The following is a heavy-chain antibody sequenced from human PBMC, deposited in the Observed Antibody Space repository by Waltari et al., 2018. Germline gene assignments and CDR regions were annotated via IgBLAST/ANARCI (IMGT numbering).Heavy chain of an antibody. Sequence: QVQLVQSGAEVKKPGASVKVSCKASGYTFTSYDINWVRQATGQGLEWMGWMNPNSGNTGYAQKFQGRVTITRNTSISTAYMELSSLRSEDTAVYYCARERGRTPTGYCSSTSCAIDYWGQGTLVTVSS. J-gene: IGHJ4*02. CDR3: ARERGRTPTGYCSSTSCAIDY. CDR1: GYTFTSYD. V-gene: IGHV1-8*03. CDR2: MNPNSGNT. D-gene: IGHD2-2*01.